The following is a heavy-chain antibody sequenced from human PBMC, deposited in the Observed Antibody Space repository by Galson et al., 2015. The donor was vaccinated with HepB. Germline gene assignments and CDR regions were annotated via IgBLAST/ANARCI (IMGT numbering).Heavy chain of an antibody. CDR2: ISSSSSTI. J-gene: IGHJ4*02. D-gene: IGHD3-22*01. CDR3: ARQYYYDSSGYYY. V-gene: IGHV3-48*02. Sequence: SLRLSCAASGFTFSSYSMNWVRQAPGKGLEWVSYISSSSSTIYYADSVKGRFTISRDNAKNSLYLQMSSLRDEDTAVYYCARQYYYDSSGYYYWGQGTLVTVSS. CDR1: GFTFSSYS.